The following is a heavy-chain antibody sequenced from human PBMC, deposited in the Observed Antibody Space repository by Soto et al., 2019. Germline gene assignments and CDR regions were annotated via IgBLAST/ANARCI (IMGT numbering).Heavy chain of an antibody. CDR3: ERGATEGIVDS. D-gene: IGHD5-12*01. Sequence: AGGSLRLSCAASRFTFSNYWMHWVRQAPGKGLAWVSRISSDGSSTSYAESVKGRFAISRDNGKNTLYLQMNSLRPEDTAVYYCERGATEGIVDSWGQGTLVTVYS. J-gene: IGHJ4*02. CDR2: ISSDGSST. CDR1: RFTFSNYW. V-gene: IGHV3-74*01.